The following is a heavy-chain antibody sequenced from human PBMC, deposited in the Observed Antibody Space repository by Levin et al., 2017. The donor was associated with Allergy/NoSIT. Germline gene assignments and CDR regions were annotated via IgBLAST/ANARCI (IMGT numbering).Heavy chain of an antibody. CDR1: GFTFSDYA. Sequence: GGSLRLSCVVSGFTFSDYAMSWIRQTPDKGLEWISIISGNSRVIYYADSVRGRFTISRDNSKNTLSLQMNSLRADDTALYYCVSYRDGPYIPIAYWGQGTLVTVSS. CDR3: VSYRDGPYIPIAY. D-gene: IGHD3-16*02. V-gene: IGHV3-23*01. CDR2: ISGNSRVI. J-gene: IGHJ4*02.